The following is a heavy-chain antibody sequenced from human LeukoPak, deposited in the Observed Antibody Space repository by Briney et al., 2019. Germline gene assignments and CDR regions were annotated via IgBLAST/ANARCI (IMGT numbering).Heavy chain of an antibody. CDR1: GFTFDDYG. V-gene: IGHV3-21*01. CDR3: ARDQTVAAAGDY. J-gene: IGHJ4*02. D-gene: IGHD6-13*01. CDR2: ISSSSSYI. Sequence: TGGSLRLSCAASGFTFDDYGMSWVRQAPGKGLEWVSSISSSSSYIYYADSVKGRFTISRDNAKNSLYLQMNSLRAEDTAVYYCARDQTVAAAGDYWGQGTLVTVSS.